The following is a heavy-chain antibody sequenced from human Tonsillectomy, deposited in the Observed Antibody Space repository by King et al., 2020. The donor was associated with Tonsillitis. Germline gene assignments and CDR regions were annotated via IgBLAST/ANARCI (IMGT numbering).Heavy chain of an antibody. D-gene: IGHD4-23*01. CDR2: ISSSSSYI. CDR1: GFTFSSYS. CDR3: ATLAPLCGGNPVDY. V-gene: IGHV3-21*01. J-gene: IGHJ4*02. Sequence: VQLVESGGGLVKPGGSLRLSCAASGFTFSSYSMNWVRQAPGKGLEWVSSISSSSSYIYYADSVKGRFTISRDNAKNSLYLQMNSLRAEDTAVYYCATLAPLCGGNPVDYWGQGTLVTVSS.